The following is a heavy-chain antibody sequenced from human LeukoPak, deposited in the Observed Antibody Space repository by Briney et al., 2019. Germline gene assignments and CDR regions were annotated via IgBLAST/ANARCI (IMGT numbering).Heavy chain of an antibody. Sequence: ASVKVSCKASGYTFTDYYIHWVRQAPGQGLEWMGWINPNSGGTNYAQKFQGRVTMTRDTSISTAYLDLSGLRSDDTAVYFCARDQSSGWYGDWGEGTLVTVSS. CDR3: ARDQSSGWYGD. CDR2: INPNSGGT. CDR1: GYTFTDYY. J-gene: IGHJ4*02. D-gene: IGHD6-19*01. V-gene: IGHV1-2*02.